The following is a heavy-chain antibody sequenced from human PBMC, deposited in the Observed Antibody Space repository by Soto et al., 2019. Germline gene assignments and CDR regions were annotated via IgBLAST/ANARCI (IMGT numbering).Heavy chain of an antibody. CDR3: ERDYGEYYYYDYYMDV. J-gene: IGHJ6*03. CDR1: GGTFSSYT. V-gene: IGHV1-69*08. D-gene: IGHD4-17*01. Sequence: QVQLVQSGAEVKKPGSSVKVSCKASGGTFSSYTISWVRQAPGQGLEWMGRIIPILGIANYAQKFQGRVTITADKNTSTAYMEVRSLRSEDTAVYYCERDYGEYYYYDYYMDVWVKGTTVTVSS. CDR2: IIPILGIA.